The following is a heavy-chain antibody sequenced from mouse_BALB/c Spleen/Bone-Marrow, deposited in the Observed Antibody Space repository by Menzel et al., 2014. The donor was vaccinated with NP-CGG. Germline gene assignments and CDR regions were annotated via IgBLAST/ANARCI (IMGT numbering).Heavy chain of an antibody. CDR1: GFTFTDYY. Sequence: EVKVVESGGGSVQPGGSLRLSCATSGFTFTDYYMSWVRQPPGKALEWLGFIRNKAKGYTTEYSASVKGRLTISRDNSQRILYLQMKTLRPEDTATYYCARDESVGIYWDFDVWGAGTTVIVSS. CDR3: ARDESVGIYWDFDV. V-gene: IGHV7-3*02. CDR2: IRNKAKGYTT. J-gene: IGHJ1*01.